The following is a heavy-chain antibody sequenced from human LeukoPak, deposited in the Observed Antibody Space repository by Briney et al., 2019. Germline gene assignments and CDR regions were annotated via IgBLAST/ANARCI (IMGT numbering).Heavy chain of an antibody. J-gene: IGHJ4*02. CDR1: GGSISSSSYY. CDR2: IYYSGST. V-gene: IGHV4-39*01. Sequence: SETLSLTCTVSGGSISSSSYYWGWIRQPPGKGLEWIGSIYYSGSTYYNPSLKSRVTISVDTSKNQFSLKLSSVTAADTAVYYCARQDYDSGGYYSLNYFDYWGQGTLVTASS. D-gene: IGHD3-22*01. CDR3: ARQDYDSGGYYSLNYFDY.